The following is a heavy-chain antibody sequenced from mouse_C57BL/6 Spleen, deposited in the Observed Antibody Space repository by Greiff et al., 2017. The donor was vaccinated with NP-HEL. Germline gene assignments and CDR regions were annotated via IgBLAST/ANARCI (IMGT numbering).Heavy chain of an antibody. CDR2: IRNKANNHAT. Sequence: EVKLVESGGGLVQPGGSMKLSCAASGFTFSDAWMDWVRQSPEKGLEWVAEIRNKANNHATYYAESVKGRFTISRDDSKSSVYLQMNSLRAEDTGIYYCTRPSTVGSYYYAMDYWGQGTSVTVSS. J-gene: IGHJ4*01. CDR1: GFTFSDAW. D-gene: IGHD1-1*01. V-gene: IGHV6-6*01. CDR3: TRPSTVGSYYYAMDY.